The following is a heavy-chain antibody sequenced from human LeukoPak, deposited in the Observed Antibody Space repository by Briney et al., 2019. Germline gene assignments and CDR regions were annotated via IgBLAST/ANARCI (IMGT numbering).Heavy chain of an antibody. CDR3: AKPARTDYADY. J-gene: IGHJ4*02. Sequence: QPGRSLRLSCAASGFTFDDYAMHWVRQAPGKGLEWVSGISWNSGSIGYADSVKGRFTISRDNSKNTLYLQMNSLRAEDTAVYYCAKPARTDYADYWGQGTLVTVSS. D-gene: IGHD1-14*01. CDR1: GFTFDDYA. V-gene: IGHV3-9*01. CDR2: ISWNSGSI.